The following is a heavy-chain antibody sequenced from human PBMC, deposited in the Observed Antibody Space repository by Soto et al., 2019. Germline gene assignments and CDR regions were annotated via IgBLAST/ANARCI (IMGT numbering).Heavy chain of an antibody. CDR2: ISYDGSNK. Sequence: QVQLVESGGGVVQPGRSLRLSCAASGFTFSSYGMHWVRQAPGKGLEWVAVISYDGSNKYYADSVKGRFTISRDNSKNTLYLQMNSLRAEDTAVYYCAKDRGYSSGCEFDYWGQGTLVTVSS. D-gene: IGHD6-19*01. V-gene: IGHV3-30*18. CDR1: GFTFSSYG. CDR3: AKDRGYSSGCEFDY. J-gene: IGHJ4*02.